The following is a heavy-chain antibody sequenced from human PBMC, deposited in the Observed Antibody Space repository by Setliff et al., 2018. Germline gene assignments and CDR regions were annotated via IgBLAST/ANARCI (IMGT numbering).Heavy chain of an antibody. CDR1: GYGFMSYG. V-gene: IGHV1-2*02. J-gene: IGHJ5*02. Sequence: ASVKVSCKPSGYGFMSYGVSWVRQAPGQGLEWLGWINPKSGGTRYAQKFQGRVTMTRDTSISTAYMELSSLRSDDTAVYYCARDGISWLMWFDPWGQGTLVTVSS. CDR2: INPKSGGT. D-gene: IGHD3-16*01. CDR3: ARDGISWLMWFDP.